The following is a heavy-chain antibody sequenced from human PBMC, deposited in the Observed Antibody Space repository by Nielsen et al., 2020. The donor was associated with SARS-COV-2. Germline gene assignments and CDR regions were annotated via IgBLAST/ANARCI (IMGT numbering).Heavy chain of an antibody. D-gene: IGHD6-19*01. CDR3: TRDPPDSGWALDY. V-gene: IGHV3-33*04. J-gene: IGHJ4*02. Sequence: GGSLRLSCAASGFAFSTHAMHWVRQAPGQGLEWVAMLWRGGNYQFYPDSVRGRFTISRDDSKNLVSLQMESLRVEDTALYYCTRDPPDSGWALDYWVQGIPVTVSS. CDR1: GFAFSTHA. CDR2: LWRGGNYQ.